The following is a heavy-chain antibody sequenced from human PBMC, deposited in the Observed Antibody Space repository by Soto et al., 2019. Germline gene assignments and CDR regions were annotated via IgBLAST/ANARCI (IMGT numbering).Heavy chain of an antibody. J-gene: IGHJ4*02. D-gene: IGHD6-19*01. CDR1: GFTFSSYA. CDR3: AREEEYSSGWYRFDY. Sequence: QVQLVESGGGVVQPGRSLRLSCAASGFTFSSYAMHWVRQAPGKGLEWVAVISYDGSNKYYADSVKGRFTISRDNSKNTLYLQMNSLRAVDRAVYYCAREEEYSSGWYRFDYWGQGTLVPVSS. V-gene: IGHV3-30-3*01. CDR2: ISYDGSNK.